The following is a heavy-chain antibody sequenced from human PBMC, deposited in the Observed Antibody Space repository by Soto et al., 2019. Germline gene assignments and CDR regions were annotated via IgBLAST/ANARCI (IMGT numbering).Heavy chain of an antibody. J-gene: IGHJ4*02. D-gene: IGHD1-26*01. CDR3: AKVLWELLSNARFDY. Sequence: GGSLRLSCAASGFTFSSYGMHWVRQAPGKGLEWVAVIWYDGSNKYYADSVKGRFTISRDNSKNTLYLQMNSLRAEDTAVYYCAKVLWELLSNARFDYWGQGTLVTVSS. CDR2: IWYDGSNK. CDR1: GFTFSSYG. V-gene: IGHV3-30*02.